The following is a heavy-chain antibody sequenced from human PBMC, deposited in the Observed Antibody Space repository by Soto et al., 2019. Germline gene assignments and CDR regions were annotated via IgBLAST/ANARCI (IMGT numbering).Heavy chain of an antibody. J-gene: IGHJ6*03. Sequence: GGSLRLSCAASGFTFSNAWMSWVRQAPGKGLEWVGRIKSKTDGGTTDYAAPVKGRFTISRDDSKNTLYLQMNSLKTEDTAVYYCTTDRSADFWSGYQYYYYMDVWGEGTTVTVSS. CDR3: TTDRSADFWSGYQYYYYMDV. V-gene: IGHV3-15*01. CDR1: GFTFSNAW. D-gene: IGHD3-3*01. CDR2: IKSKTDGGTT.